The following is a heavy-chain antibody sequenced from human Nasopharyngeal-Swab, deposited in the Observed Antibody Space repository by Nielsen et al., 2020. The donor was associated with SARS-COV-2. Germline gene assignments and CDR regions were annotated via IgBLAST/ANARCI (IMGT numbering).Heavy chain of an antibody. J-gene: IGHJ6*02. CDR3: ARILGHGDMIYYYYGMDV. Sequence: WIRQPPGKALEWLAHIFSNDEKSYSTSLKSRLTISKDTSKSQVVLTMTNMGPVDTATYYCARILGHGDMIYYYYGMDVWGQGTTVTVSS. CDR2: IFSNDEK. D-gene: IGHD4-17*01. V-gene: IGHV2-26*01.